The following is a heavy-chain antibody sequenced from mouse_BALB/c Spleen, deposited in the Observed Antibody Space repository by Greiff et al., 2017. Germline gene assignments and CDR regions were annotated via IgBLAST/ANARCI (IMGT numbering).Heavy chain of an antibody. CDR3: ARSVTAASFAD. D-gene: IGHD1-2*01. V-gene: IGHV1-54*01. CDR1: GYAFTNYL. CDR2: INPGSGGT. Sequence: VQLQQSGAELVRPGTSVKVSCKASGYAFTNYLIEWVKQRPGQGLEWIGVINPGSGGTNYNEKFKGKATLTADKSSSTAYMQLSSLTSDDSAVYFCARSVTAASFADWGQGTLVTVSA. J-gene: IGHJ3*01.